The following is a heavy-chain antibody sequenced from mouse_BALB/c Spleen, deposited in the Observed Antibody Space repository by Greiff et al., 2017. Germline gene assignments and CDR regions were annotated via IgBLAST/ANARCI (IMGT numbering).Heavy chain of an antibody. CDR3: ARHGPLDDYDGTWFAY. CDR1: GFTFSSYG. V-gene: IGHV5-6*01. D-gene: IGHD2-4*01. J-gene: IGHJ3*01. CDR2: ISSGGSYT. Sequence: EVQLLESGGDLVKPGASLKLSCAASGFTFSSYGMSWVRQTPDKRLEWVANISSGGSYTYYPDSVKGRFTLSRDNATNTLYLQLSSLTSEDTAMYYGARHGPLDDYDGTWFAYWGQGTLVTVSA.